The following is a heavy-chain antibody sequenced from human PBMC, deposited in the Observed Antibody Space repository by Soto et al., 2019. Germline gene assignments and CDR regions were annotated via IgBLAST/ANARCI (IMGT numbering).Heavy chain of an antibody. CDR2: IYYSGST. CDR1: GGSISSYY. D-gene: IGHD3-3*01. V-gene: IGHV4-59*01. J-gene: IGHJ4*02. Sequence: SETLSLTCTVSGGSISSYYWSWIRQPPGKGLEWIGYIYYSGSTNYNPSLKSRVTISVDTSKNQFSLKLSSVTAADTAVYYCARKYYDFWSGYLTPRYYFDYWGQGTLVTVSS. CDR3: ARKYYDFWSGYLTPRYYFDY.